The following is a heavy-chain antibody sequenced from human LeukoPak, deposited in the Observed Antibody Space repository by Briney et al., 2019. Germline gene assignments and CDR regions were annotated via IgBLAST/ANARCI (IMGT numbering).Heavy chain of an antibody. CDR3: ARAGRTIFGVVTYYGMVV. D-gene: IGHD3-3*01. V-gene: IGHV1-18*01. CDR1: GYTFTSYG. J-gene: IGHJ6*02. Sequence: ASVKVSCKASGYTFTSYGISWMRQAPGQGLEWMGWISAYNGNTNYAQKFQGRVTMTTDTSTSTVYMELRSLRSDDTAVYYCARAGRTIFGVVTYYGMVVWGQGTTVIVSS. CDR2: ISAYNGNT.